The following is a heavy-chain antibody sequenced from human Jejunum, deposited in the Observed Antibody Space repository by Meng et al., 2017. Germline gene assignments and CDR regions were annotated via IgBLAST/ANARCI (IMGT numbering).Heavy chain of an antibody. J-gene: IGHJ4*02. V-gene: IGHV4-34*01. CDR3: ARHQVDFDN. CDR1: CQSIMCYV. CDR2: FTRGGTT. Sequence: QGQIQQNGSGLLNTRYTRPLPYTVYCQSIMCYVRTLVRQAPGVELMCVGEFTRGGTTNYNPSLKSRVTISADTSKNQFSLTLSSVSAADTDVDYCARHQVDFDNCGQGTLVTVSS. D-gene: IGHD1-26*01.